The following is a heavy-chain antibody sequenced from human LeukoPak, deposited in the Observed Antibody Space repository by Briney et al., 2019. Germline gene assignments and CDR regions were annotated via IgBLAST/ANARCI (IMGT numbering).Heavy chain of an antibody. CDR1: GFTVSSYY. CDR2: IYSGGST. V-gene: IGHV3-66*01. Sequence: GGSLTLSCAASGFTVSSYYMNWVRQAPGKGLEWLSIIYSGGSTYYGDSVKGRFTISRDNSISEDNSKGTVFLQMNSLRAEDTAVYYCTRAGLWTYGFQDYWGQGTLVTVSS. D-gene: IGHD3-10*01. J-gene: IGHJ4*02. CDR3: TRAGLWTYGFQDY.